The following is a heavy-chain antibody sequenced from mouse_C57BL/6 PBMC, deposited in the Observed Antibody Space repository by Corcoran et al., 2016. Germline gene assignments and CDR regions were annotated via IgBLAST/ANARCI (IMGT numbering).Heavy chain of an antibody. V-gene: IGHV1-76*01. J-gene: IGHJ3*01. Sequence: QVQLKQSGAELVRPGASVKLSCKASGYTFTDYYINWVKQRPGQGLEWIARIYPGSGNTYYNEKFKGKATLTAEKSSSTAYMQLSSLTSEDSAVEFCARDDYDVEAWFAYGGQGTLVTVSA. D-gene: IGHD2-4*01. CDR1: GYTFTDYY. CDR2: IYPGSGNT. CDR3: ARDDYDVEAWFAY.